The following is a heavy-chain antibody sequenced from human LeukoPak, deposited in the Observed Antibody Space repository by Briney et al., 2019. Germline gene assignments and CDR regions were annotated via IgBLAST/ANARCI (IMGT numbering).Heavy chain of an antibody. CDR3: ARGNDYGDYVLDY. Sequence: PGGSXXLSCAXXGFTFRNYAMHWVRQAPGKGVEWVSDITWNSGSIVYADYVKGGFTISRENAKKSLYMEMNSLRAEDMALYYCARGNDYGDYVLDYWGQGTLVTVSS. CDR2: ITWNSGSI. CDR1: GFTFRNYA. J-gene: IGHJ4*02. V-gene: IGHV3-9*03. D-gene: IGHD4-17*01.